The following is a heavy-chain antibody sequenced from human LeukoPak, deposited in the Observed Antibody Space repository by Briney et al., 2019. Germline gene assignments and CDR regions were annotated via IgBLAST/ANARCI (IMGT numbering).Heavy chain of an antibody. D-gene: IGHD4-17*01. V-gene: IGHV4-39*07. J-gene: IGHJ3*02. CDR2: IYHSGST. Sequence: SETLSLTCTVSGGSISSSSYYWGWIRQPPGKGLEWIGSIYHSGSTYYNPSLKSRISISVDTSTNQFSLKPSSVTAADTAVYYCAENDYGDYHDAFDIWGQGTMVTVSS. CDR1: GGSISSSSYY. CDR3: AENDYGDYHDAFDI.